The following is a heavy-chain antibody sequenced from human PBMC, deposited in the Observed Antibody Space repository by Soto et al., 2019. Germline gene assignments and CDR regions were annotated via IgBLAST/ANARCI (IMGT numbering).Heavy chain of an antibody. Sequence: QVQLVQSGAEVKKPGASVKVSCKASGYTFTGYYIHWVRQAPGQGLEWMGWISPNNGGTRSAQKFQGRVTMTSDTSITTAYMELSRLTSDDTAVYYCARGPTAMVTPYSWFDLWGQGTLVSFSS. D-gene: IGHD5-18*01. CDR1: GYTFTGYY. CDR2: ISPNNGGT. V-gene: IGHV1-2*02. CDR3: ARGPTAMVTPYSWFDL. J-gene: IGHJ5*02.